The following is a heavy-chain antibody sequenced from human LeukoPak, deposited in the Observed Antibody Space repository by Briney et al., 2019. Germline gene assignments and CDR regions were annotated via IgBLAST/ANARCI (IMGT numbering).Heavy chain of an antibody. J-gene: IGHJ5*01. CDR2: INQDGGEK. CDR1: GFTFSSYW. V-gene: IGHV3-7*03. Sequence: GGSLRLSCVASGFTFSSYWMNWARQAPGKGLEWVASINQDGGEKKYVDSQEGRFTISRENTENTLDLQMNSLRVDDTAVYYCVKGKYCTGTRCCSGFGSWGRGTLVTVSS. D-gene: IGHD2-2*01. CDR3: VKGKYCTGTRCCSGFGS.